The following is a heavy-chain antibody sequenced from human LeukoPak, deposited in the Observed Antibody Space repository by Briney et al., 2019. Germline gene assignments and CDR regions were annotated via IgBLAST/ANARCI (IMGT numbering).Heavy chain of an antibody. CDR2: IYSGGST. J-gene: IGHJ4*02. CDR3: ARDYATSIAETLED. D-gene: IGHD6-6*01. V-gene: IGHV3-53*01. Sequence: PGGSLRLSCAASGFTVSGNYMSWVRQAPGKGLEWVSVIYSGGSTYYADSVKGRFTISRGNSKNTLYLQMNSLRAEDTAVYYCARDYATSIAETLEDWGQGTLVTVSS. CDR1: GFTVSGNY.